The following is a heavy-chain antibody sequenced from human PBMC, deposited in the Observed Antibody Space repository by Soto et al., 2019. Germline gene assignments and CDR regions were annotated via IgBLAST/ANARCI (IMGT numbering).Heavy chain of an antibody. D-gene: IGHD6-19*01. CDR1: GGSISSYY. CDR3: ARDRSIAVAGAYNWFDP. V-gene: IGHV4-59*01. J-gene: IGHJ5*02. CDR2: IYYSGST. Sequence: KSSETLSLTCTVSGGSISSYYWSWIRQPPGKGLEWIGYIYYSGSTNYNPSLKSRVTISVDTSKNQFSLKLSSVTAADTAVYYCARDRSIAVAGAYNWFDPWGQGTLVTVSS.